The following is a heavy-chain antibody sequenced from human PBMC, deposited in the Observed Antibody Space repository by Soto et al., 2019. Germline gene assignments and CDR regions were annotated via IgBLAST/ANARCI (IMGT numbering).Heavy chain of an antibody. Sequence: GGSLRLSCAASGFTFSSYGMHWVRQAPGKGLEWVAVIWYDGSNKYYADSVKGRFTISRDNSKNTLYLQMNSLRAEDTAVYYCARDSWPSGSGSYCRYWGQGTLVTVSS. CDR1: GFTFSSYG. D-gene: IGHD3-10*01. CDR2: IWYDGSNK. CDR3: ARDSWPSGSGSYCRY. V-gene: IGHV3-33*01. J-gene: IGHJ4*02.